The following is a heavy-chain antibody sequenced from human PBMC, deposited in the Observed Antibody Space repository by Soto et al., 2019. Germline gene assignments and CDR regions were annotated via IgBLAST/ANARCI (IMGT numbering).Heavy chain of an antibody. D-gene: IGHD1-26*01. CDR3: VRLVGGAADY. V-gene: IGHV6-1*01. J-gene: IGHJ4*02. Sequence: SQALPHTCAISGDNVSSESAAWNWIRQSPSRGLEWLGRTYYRSKWFNDYAVSMKGRITINPDTSKNQFSLQLNSVAPDDTAVYYCVRLVGGAADYWGQGPLVTVS. CDR2: TYYRSKWFN. CDR1: GDNVSSESAA.